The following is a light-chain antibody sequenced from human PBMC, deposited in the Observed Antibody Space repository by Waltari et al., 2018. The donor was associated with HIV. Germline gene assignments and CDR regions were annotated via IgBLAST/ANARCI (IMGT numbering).Light chain of an antibody. V-gene: IGKV1-39*01. Sequence: DIQMTQSPSSLSASVGDRVIITCRASQSISTYLNWYQQKPGKAPKLLIYAASNLQSGVPSGFSGGGSWTDFTLTISSLQPEDFATYYCQQGYSSPYTFGQGTKLEIK. CDR1: QSISTY. CDR3: QQGYSSPYT. CDR2: AAS. J-gene: IGKJ2*01.